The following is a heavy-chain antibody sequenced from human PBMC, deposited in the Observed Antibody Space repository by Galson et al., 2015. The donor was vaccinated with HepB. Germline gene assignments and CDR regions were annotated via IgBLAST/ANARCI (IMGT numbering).Heavy chain of an antibody. V-gene: IGHV4-59*01. Sequence: LSLTCTVSGGSISSYYWSWIRQPPGKGLEWIGYIYYSGSTNYNPSLKSRVTISVDTSKNQFSLKLSSVTAADTAVYYCARDPGYCSGGSCYRDAFDIWGQGTMVTVSS. D-gene: IGHD2-15*01. CDR3: ARDPGYCSGGSCYRDAFDI. CDR2: IYYSGST. CDR1: GGSISSYY. J-gene: IGHJ3*02.